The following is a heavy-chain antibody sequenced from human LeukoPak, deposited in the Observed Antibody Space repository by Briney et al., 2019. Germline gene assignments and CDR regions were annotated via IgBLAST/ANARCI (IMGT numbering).Heavy chain of an antibody. V-gene: IGHV3-30*04. Sequence: PGGSLRLSCAASGFTFSSYAMHWVRQAPGKGLEWVAVISYDGSNKYYADSVKGRFTISRDNSKNTLYLQMNSLRAEDTAVYYCARDYYDFWSGLPRYYFDYWGQGTLVTVSS. D-gene: IGHD3-3*01. CDR3: ARDYYDFWSGLPRYYFDY. CDR1: GFTFSSYA. J-gene: IGHJ4*02. CDR2: ISYDGSNK.